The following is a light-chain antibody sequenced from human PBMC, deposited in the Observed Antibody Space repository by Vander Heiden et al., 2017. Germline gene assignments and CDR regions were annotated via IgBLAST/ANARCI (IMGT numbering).Light chain of an antibody. CDR3: QQNNSTPSWT. CDR1: QSISSY. V-gene: IGKV1-39*01. CDR2: AAS. J-gene: IGKJ1*01. Sequence: DIVDTRSPSSLSASVGDRVTITCRASQSISSYLNWYQQKPGKAPKLLIYAASSLQSGVPSRFSGSGSGTDFTLTISSLQPEDFATYYCQQNNSTPSWTFGQGTKVXIK.